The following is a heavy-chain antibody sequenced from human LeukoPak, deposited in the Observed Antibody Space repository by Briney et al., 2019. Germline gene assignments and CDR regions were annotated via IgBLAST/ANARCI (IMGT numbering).Heavy chain of an antibody. D-gene: IGHD5-18*01. V-gene: IGHV4-34*01. CDR2: INHSGST. CDR3: ARVPSGYSYGHLDY. Sequence: PSETLSLTCAVYGGSFRVYYWGWIRHPPKRGLDWIGEINHSGSTNYNPSLKSRVTISVDTSKNQFSLKLSSVTAADTAVYYCARVPSGYSYGHLDYWGQGTLVTVSS. CDR1: GGSFRVYY. J-gene: IGHJ4*02.